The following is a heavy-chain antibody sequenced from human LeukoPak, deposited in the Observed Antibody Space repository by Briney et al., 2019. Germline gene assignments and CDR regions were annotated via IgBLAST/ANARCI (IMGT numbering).Heavy chain of an antibody. CDR3: ARGLSAHDY. D-gene: IGHD2-15*01. CDR2: IYYTGST. Sequence: SETLSLTCTVSGGSISSSSYYWGWIRQPPGKGLEWIGTIYYTGSTYYNPSLKSRVTISIDTSKNQFSLRLTSVTAADTAVYYCARGLSAHDYWGQGTLVTVSS. CDR1: GGSISSSSYY. J-gene: IGHJ4*02. V-gene: IGHV4-39*07.